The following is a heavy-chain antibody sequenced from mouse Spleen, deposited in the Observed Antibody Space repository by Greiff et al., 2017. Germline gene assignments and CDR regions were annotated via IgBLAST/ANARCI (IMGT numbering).Heavy chain of an antibody. CDR1: GFSLTSYG. CDR2: IWGGGST. D-gene: IGHD2-4*01. V-gene: IGHV2-6*01. Sequence: VQLQQSGPGLVAPSQSLSITCTVSGFSLTSYGVDWVRQSPGKGLEWLGVIWGGGSTNYNSALKSRLSIGKDNSKSQVFLKMNSLQTDDTAMYYCASMSYDYTWFAYWGQGTLVTVSA. J-gene: IGHJ3*01. CDR3: ASMSYDYTWFAY.